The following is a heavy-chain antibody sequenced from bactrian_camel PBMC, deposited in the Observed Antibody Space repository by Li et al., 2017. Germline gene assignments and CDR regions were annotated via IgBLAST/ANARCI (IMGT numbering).Heavy chain of an antibody. Sequence: HVQLVESGGGSVQAGGSLKLSCAASRYTYPYWMAWSRQAPGKEREGVAAIYTGGGNTGGGSTYYADSVKGRFTISQDKAKNTLYLQMNSLKPEDSATYYCAAGQGVGWCLDVIRVGAEPDFDYWGHGTQVTVS. J-gene: IGHJ6*01. V-gene: IGHV3S1*01. CDR1: RYTYPYW. D-gene: IGHD5*01. CDR3: AAGQGVGWCLDVIRVGAEPDFDY. CDR2: IYTGGGNTGGGST.